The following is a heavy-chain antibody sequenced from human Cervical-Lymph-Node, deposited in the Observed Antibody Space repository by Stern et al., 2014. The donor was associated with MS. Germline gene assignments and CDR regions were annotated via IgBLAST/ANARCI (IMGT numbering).Heavy chain of an antibody. CDR3: ARIEDNYGHRGEFDY. Sequence: QVTLRESGPVLVKPTETLTLTCTVSGFSLSHARMGVSWIRPPPGKPLEWLVHNFFNEEKFYSTSLKSRLTISRDTSKSQVVLTMTNMDPVDTATYYCARIEDNYGHRGEFDYWGQGTLVTVSS. J-gene: IGHJ4*02. CDR1: GFSLSHARMG. CDR2: NFFNEEK. V-gene: IGHV2-26*01. D-gene: IGHD5-18*01.